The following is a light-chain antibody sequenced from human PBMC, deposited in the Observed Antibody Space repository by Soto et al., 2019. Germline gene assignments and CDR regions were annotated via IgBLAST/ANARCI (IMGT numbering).Light chain of an antibody. V-gene: IGKV3-15*01. J-gene: IGKJ4*01. CDR3: QQYYSLPLT. Sequence: EIVMTQSPATLSVSPGERATLSCRASQSLSSNLAWYQQRPGQAPRLLMYGTSTRATGFPARFSGSGSGTEYTLTISSLQSEDVAVYYCQQYYSLPLTFGGGTKVDIK. CDR1: QSLSSN. CDR2: GTS.